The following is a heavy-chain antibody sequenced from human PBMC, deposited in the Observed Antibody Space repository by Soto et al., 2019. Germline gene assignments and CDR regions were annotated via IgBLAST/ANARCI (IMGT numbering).Heavy chain of an antibody. CDR2: ISSTGTSM. CDR1: GFTFSSYE. Sequence: VQLVESGGDLVQPGGSLRLSCAASGFTFSSYEMNWVRQAPGKGLEWVSYISSTGTSMDYAYSVKGRFTISRDNAKDSLFLQVNSLRDEDTAVYYCARETNFIDYWGQGTLVSVSA. V-gene: IGHV3-48*03. J-gene: IGHJ4*02. CDR3: ARETNFIDY. D-gene: IGHD7-27*01.